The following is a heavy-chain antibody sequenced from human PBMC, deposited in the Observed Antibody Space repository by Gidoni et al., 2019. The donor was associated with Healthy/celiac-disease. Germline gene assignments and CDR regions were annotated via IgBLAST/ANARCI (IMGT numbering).Heavy chain of an antibody. CDR3: AKDPYGSGRLRLYYFDY. V-gene: IGHV3-23*01. CDR2: ISGSGGST. Sequence: EVQLLESGGGLVQPGGSLRLSCAASGFTFSSYAMSWARQAPGKGLEWCSAISGSGGSTYYADSVKGRFTISRDNSKNTLYLQMNSLRAEDTAVYYCAKDPYGSGRLRLYYFDYWGQGTLVTVSS. D-gene: IGHD3-10*01. CDR1: GFTFSSYA. J-gene: IGHJ4*02.